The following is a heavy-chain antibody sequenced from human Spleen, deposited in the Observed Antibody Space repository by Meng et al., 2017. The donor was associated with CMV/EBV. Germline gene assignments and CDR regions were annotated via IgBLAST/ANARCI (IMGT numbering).Heavy chain of an antibody. CDR2: IIPILGIA. CDR3: ARDNSGSYYS. CDR1: GYTLTELS. V-gene: IGHV1-69*10. Sequence: SVKVSCKVSGYTLTELSMHWVRQAPGKGLEWMGGIIPILGIANYAQKFQGRVTITADKSTSTAYMELSSLRSEDTAVYYCARDNSGSYYSWGQGTLVTVSS. J-gene: IGHJ4*02. D-gene: IGHD1-26*01.